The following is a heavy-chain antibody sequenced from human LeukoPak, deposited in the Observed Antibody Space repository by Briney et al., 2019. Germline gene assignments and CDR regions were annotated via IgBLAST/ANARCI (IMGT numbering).Heavy chain of an antibody. D-gene: IGHD3-10*01. CDR1: GFTFSSYS. CDR2: ISSSSSYI. J-gene: IGHJ4*02. Sequence: GGSLRLCCAASGFTFSSYSMNWGRQAPGKGLEWVSSISSSSSYIYYADSVKGRFTISRDNAKNSLYLQMNSLRAEDTAVYYCARDLRGWFGDLAIDYWGQGTLVTVSS. V-gene: IGHV3-21*01. CDR3: ARDLRGWFGDLAIDY.